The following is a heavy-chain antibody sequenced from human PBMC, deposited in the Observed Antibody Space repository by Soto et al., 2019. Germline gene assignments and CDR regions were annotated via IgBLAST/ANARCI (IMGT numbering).Heavy chain of an antibody. CDR1: GFTFTSSA. CDR3: AADGHDILTGYYHWFDP. J-gene: IGHJ5*02. V-gene: IGHV1-58*02. CDR2: IVVGSGNT. Sequence: GASVKVSCKASGFTFTSSAMQWVRQARGHRLEWIGWIVVGSGNTNYAQKFQERVTITRDMSTSTAYMELSSLRSEDTAVYYCAADGHDILTGYYHWFDPWGQGTLVTVSS. D-gene: IGHD3-9*01.